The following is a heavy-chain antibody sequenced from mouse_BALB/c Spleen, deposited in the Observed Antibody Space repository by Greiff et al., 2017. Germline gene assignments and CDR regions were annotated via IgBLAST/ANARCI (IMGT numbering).Heavy chain of an antibody. CDR1: GYTFTEYT. CDR2: INPNNGGT. CDR3: ARGELRPLYFDY. V-gene: IGHV1-18*01. J-gene: IGHJ2*01. D-gene: IGHD1-2*01. Sequence: EVKVVESGPELVKPGASVKISCKTSGYTFTEYTMHWVKQSHGKSLEWIGGINPNNGGTSYNQKFKGKATLTVDKSSSTAYMELRSLTSEDSAVYYCARGELRPLYFDYWGQGTTLTVSS.